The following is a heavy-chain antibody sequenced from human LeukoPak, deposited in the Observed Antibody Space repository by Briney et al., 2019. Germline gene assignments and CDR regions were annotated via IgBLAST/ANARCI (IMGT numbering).Heavy chain of an antibody. CDR2: INPNSGGT. D-gene: IGHD3-16*01. CDR1: GYTFTDYS. J-gene: IGHJ4*02. V-gene: IGHV1-2*02. Sequence: ASVKVSCKASGYTFTDYSIYWVRQAPGQGLEWMGWINPNSGGTNYAQKFQGRVTMTRDTSISTAYMDLSRLRSDDTAVYYCARAGGGLDYWGQGTLVTVSS. CDR3: ARAGGGLDY.